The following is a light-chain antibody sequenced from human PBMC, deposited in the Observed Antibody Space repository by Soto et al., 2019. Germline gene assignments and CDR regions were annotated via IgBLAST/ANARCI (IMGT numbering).Light chain of an antibody. CDR1: QSIASY. CDR3: PQSYRFPRT. CDR2: AAS. Sequence: DIQMTQSPSSLSASVGDRVTITCRASQSIASYLNWYQQKPGKAPTLLIYAASSFQSGVPSRFSGSGSGTDFTLTISSLQPEDFATYYCPQSYRFPRTFGQGTKVEIK. J-gene: IGKJ1*01. V-gene: IGKV1-39*01.